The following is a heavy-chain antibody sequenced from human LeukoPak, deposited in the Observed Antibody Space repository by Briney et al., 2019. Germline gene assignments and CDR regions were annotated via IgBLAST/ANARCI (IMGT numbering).Heavy chain of an antibody. CDR3: VRDPHNSGSGRYFED. D-gene: IGHD3-10*01. CDR2: FYSGGTI. V-gene: IGHV3-66*01. Sequence: PGGSLRLSCAASGFSVSNNYMSWVRQAPGKGLEWGSVFYSGGTIRYAESVRDRFSISRDVSKNNRYLQMNSLRAEDTAVYYCVRDPHNSGSGRYFEDWGRGNLVTVSS. CDR1: GFSVSNNY. J-gene: IGHJ4*02.